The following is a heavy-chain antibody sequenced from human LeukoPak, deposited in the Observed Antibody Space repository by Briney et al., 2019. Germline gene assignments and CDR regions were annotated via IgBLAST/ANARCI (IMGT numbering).Heavy chain of an antibody. CDR2: IYSGGTT. CDR3: ARGRGAYYYYMDV. CDR1: GFTVSSNY. Sequence: GGSLRLSCAASGFTVSSNYMSWVRQAPGKGLEWVSVIYSGGTTYYADSVKGRFTISRHNSKNTLYLQMNSLRAEDTAVYYCARGRGAYYYYMDVWGKGTTVTVSS. D-gene: IGHD3-10*01. J-gene: IGHJ6*03. V-gene: IGHV3-53*01.